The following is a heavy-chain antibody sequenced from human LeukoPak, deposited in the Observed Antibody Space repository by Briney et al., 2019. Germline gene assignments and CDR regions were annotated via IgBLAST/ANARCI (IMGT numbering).Heavy chain of an antibody. D-gene: IGHD1-20*01. CDR3: ARGSSVSGTVKSAFEI. V-gene: IGHV1-2*02. CDR1: GYTFTGYY. J-gene: IGHJ3*02. Sequence: ASVKVSCKASGYTFTGYYIQRVRQAPGQGLERMGWINPNSGDTKYAQKFQDRVTMTRDTSISTAYMELSRLGSDDTAVYYCARGSSVSGTVKSAFEIWGQGTMVTVSS. CDR2: INPNSGDT.